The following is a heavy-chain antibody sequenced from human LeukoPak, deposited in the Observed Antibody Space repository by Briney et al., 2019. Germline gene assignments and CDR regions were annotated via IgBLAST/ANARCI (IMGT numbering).Heavy chain of an antibody. CDR3: ATSSPSFWSGYYGFDY. V-gene: IGHV3-30-3*01. CDR1: GFTFSSYA. D-gene: IGHD3-3*01. Sequence: SGGSLRLSCAASGFTFSSYAMHWVRQAPGKGLEWVAVISYDGSNKYYEDSVKGRFTITRDNSKNTLYLQMNSLRAEDTAVYYCATSSPSFWSGYYGFDYWGQGTLVTVSS. J-gene: IGHJ4*02. CDR2: ISYDGSNK.